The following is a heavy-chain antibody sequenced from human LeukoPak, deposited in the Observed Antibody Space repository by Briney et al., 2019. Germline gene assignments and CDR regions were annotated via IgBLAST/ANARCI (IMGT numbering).Heavy chain of an antibody. J-gene: IGHJ4*02. CDR2: VYNSGRRS. CDR3: ARGYDPFTGRPQWGLDY. D-gene: IGHD3-9*01. CDR1: GGSISSYY. Sequence: SETLSLTCTVSGGSISSYYWSWLRQPPGKGLEWIGYVYNSGRRSNYNHSLNSRVTISVDTSKNQFSLKLSSVTAADTAVYYCARGYDPFTGRPQWGLDYWGQGTQVIVSS. V-gene: IGHV4-59*01.